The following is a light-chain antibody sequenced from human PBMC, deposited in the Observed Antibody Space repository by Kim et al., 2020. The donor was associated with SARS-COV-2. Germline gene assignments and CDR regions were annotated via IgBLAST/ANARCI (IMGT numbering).Light chain of an antibody. V-gene: IGKV3-15*01. CDR2: GAS. J-gene: IGKJ5*01. CDR1: QSVSSN. Sequence: SPGERASLSCRASQSVSSNLAWYQPKPGQAPRLLIYGASTRATGIPARFSGSGSGTEFTLTISSLQSEDFAVYYCQQYNNWPPITFGQGTRLEIK. CDR3: QQYNNWPPIT.